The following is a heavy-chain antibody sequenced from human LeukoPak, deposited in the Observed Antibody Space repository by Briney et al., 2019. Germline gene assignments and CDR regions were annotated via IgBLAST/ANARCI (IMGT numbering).Heavy chain of an antibody. V-gene: IGHV1-58*01. CDR2: IVVGSGNT. D-gene: IGHD4-17*01. Sequence: GASVKVSCKASGVTFSSSAVQWVRQARGQGLEWIGWIVVGSGNTNYAQKFQERVTITRDMSTSTAYMELSSLRSEDTAVYYCARGFIDYGDSNWFDPWGQGTLVTVSS. J-gene: IGHJ5*02. CDR3: ARGFIDYGDSNWFDP. CDR1: GVTFSSSA.